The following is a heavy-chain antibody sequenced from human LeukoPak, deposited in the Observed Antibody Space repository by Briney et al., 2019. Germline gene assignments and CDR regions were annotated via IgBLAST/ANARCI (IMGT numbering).Heavy chain of an antibody. Sequence: GGSLRLSCAASGFTFKDYAMHWVRQVPGKGLEWVSLISWDSGNSYYADSVKGRFTISRDNSKNTLYLQMNSLRAEDTAVYFCTRQSENFSLDSWGQGTLVTVSS. CDR1: GFTFKDYA. J-gene: IGHJ4*02. D-gene: IGHD3-3*01. CDR3: TRQSENFSLDS. CDR2: ISWDSGNS. V-gene: IGHV3-43D*03.